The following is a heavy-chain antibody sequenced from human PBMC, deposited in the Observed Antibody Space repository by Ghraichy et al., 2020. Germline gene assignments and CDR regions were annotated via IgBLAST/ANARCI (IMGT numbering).Heavy chain of an antibody. D-gene: IGHD6-13*01. CDR3: AREDSRNNWFDP. J-gene: IGHJ5*02. V-gene: IGHV4-39*02. Sequence: SETLSLTCTVSGGSISSSSYYWGWIRQPPGKGLEWIGSIYYSGSTYYNPSLKSRVTISVDTSKNQFSLKLSSVTAADTAVYYCAREDSRNNWFDPWGQGTLVTVSS. CDR1: GGSISSSSYY. CDR2: IYYSGST.